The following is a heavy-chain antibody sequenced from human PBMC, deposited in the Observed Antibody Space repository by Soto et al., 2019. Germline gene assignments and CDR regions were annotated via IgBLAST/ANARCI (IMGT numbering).Heavy chain of an antibody. D-gene: IGHD3-22*01. J-gene: IGHJ6*02. CDR2: INPSGGST. Sequence: ASVKVSCKASGYTFTSYYMHWVRQAPGQGLEWMGIINPSGGSTSYAQKFQGRVTMTRDTSTSTVYMELSSLRSEDTAVYYCARIKPYYYDSSGPPERYYYYYGMDVWGQGTTVTVSS. CDR1: GYTFTSYY. V-gene: IGHV1-46*01. CDR3: ARIKPYYYDSSGPPERYYYYYGMDV.